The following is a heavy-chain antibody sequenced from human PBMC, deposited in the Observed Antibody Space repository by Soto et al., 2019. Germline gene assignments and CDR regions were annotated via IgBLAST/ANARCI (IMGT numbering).Heavy chain of an antibody. CDR1: GFTFSSYG. CDR3: AKDRHQWFGELFGSMDV. J-gene: IGHJ6*02. CDR2: ISYDGSNK. D-gene: IGHD3-10*01. V-gene: IGHV3-30*18. Sequence: LRLSCAASGFTFSSYGMHWVRQAPGKGLEWVAVISYDGSNKYYADSVKGRFTISRDNSKNTLYLQMNSLRAEDTAVYYCAKDRHQWFGELFGSMDVWGQGTTVTVSS.